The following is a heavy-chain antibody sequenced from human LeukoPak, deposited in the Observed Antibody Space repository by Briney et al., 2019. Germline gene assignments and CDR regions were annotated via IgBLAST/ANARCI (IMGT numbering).Heavy chain of an antibody. CDR2: IYYTGTT. Sequence: SETLSLTCTVSGGSISNYYWSWIRQPPGKALEWIGYIYYTGTTKYNLSLKSRATISLDTSKNQFSLKLTSVTAADTALFFCARGYDIDVWGQGTTVTVSS. J-gene: IGHJ6*02. V-gene: IGHV4-59*01. CDR1: GGSISNYY. CDR3: ARGYDIDV.